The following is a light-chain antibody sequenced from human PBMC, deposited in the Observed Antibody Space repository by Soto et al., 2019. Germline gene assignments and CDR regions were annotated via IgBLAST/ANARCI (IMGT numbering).Light chain of an antibody. J-gene: IGLJ3*02. CDR3: CSYAGTDTLV. CDR1: SSDVGGYDF. CDR2: DVS. Sequence: QSALTQPRSVSGSPGRSVTISCTGSSSDVGGYDFVSRYQQHPGKAPKLMISDVSERPSGVPDRFSGSKSANTASLTISGLQAEDEADYYCCSYAGTDTLVFGGGTKLTVL. V-gene: IGLV2-11*01.